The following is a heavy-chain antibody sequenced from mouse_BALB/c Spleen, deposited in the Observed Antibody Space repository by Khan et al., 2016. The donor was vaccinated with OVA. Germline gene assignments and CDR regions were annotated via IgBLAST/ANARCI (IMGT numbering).Heavy chain of an antibody. CDR3: TRLAYYFDSEGFAY. D-gene: IGHD1-1*01. CDR2: ISTGGSYT. J-gene: IGHJ3*01. V-gene: IGHV5-6*01. Sequence: EVELVESGGDLVKPGGSLKLSCAASGFTFSTYGMSWVRQTPDKRLEWVATISTGGSYTYYPDIVKGRFIISRDNAKNTLDLQMSSLKSEDTAMDYCTRLAYYFDSEGFAYWGQGTMVTVSA. CDR1: GFTFSTYG.